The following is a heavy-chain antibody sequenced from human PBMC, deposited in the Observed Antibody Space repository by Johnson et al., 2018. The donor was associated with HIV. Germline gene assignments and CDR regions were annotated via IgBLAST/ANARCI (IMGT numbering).Heavy chain of an antibody. CDR3: ARLSDFGVVTMGAFDI. D-gene: IGHD3-3*01. J-gene: IGHJ3*02. CDR2: IWYDGSKI. V-gene: IGHV3-30*19. CDR1: GFTFSSYG. Sequence: QVQLVESGGGVVRPGGSLRLSCAASGFTFSSYGMHWVRQAPGKGLEWVAVIWYDGSKINYVDSVKGRFTISRDNSKNTLHLHMNSLRPEDTAVYFCARLSDFGVVTMGAFDIWGQGTMVIVSS.